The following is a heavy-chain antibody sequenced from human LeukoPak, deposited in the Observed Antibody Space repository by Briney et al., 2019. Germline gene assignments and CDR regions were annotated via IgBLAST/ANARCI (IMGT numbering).Heavy chain of an antibody. J-gene: IGHJ3*02. CDR1: GGSFSGYY. V-gene: IGHV4-34*01. CDR2: IYYSGST. D-gene: IGHD4-17*01. CDR3: ARLRGNDYGDYADAFDI. Sequence: SETLSLTCAVYGGSFSGYYWSWIRQPPGKGLEWIGSIYYSGSTYYNPSLKSRVTMSVDTSKNQFSLKLSSVTAADTAVYYCARLRGNDYGDYADAFDIWGQGTMVTVSS.